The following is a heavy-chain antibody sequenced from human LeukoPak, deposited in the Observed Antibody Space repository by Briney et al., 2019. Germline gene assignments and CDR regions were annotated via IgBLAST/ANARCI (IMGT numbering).Heavy chain of an antibody. Sequence: SETLSLTCAVYGGSFSGYYWSWIRLPPGKGLEWIGEINHSGSTNYNPSLKSRVTMSADTSKNQLSLKLSSVTAADTAVYYCARPYYYDSRIDPWGQGILVTVSS. CDR3: ARPYYYDSRIDP. J-gene: IGHJ5*02. V-gene: IGHV4-34*01. CDR1: GGSFSGYY. D-gene: IGHD3-22*01. CDR2: INHSGST.